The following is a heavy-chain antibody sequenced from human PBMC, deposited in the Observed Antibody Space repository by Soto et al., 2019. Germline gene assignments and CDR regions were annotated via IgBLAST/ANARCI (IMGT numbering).Heavy chain of an antibody. V-gene: IGHV3-7*01. J-gene: IGHJ6*02. D-gene: IGHD2-2*01. Sequence: ARGSLRLSCAASGFTFSSYWMSWVRQAPGKGLEWVANIKQDGSEKYYVDSVKGRFTISRDNAKNSLYLQMNSLRAEDTAVYYCAREGYCSSTSCYYYYGMDVWDQGTTVTVSS. CDR2: IKQDGSEK. CDR1: GFTFSSYW. CDR3: AREGYCSSTSCYYYYGMDV.